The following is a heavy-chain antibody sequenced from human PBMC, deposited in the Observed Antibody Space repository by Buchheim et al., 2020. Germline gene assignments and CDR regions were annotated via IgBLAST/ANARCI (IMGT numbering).Heavy chain of an antibody. V-gene: IGHV4-59*05. CDR3: ARTTVLIRPNDS. CDR1: GFTFSSYSMN. Sequence: VQLVESGGGLVKPGGSLRLSCAASGFTFSSYSMNWVRQAPGKGLEWIGSIYYSGSTQYNPSLKSRVTISADTSKNQFSLKLSSVTAADTAVYYCARTTVLIRPNDSWGQGTL. D-gene: IGHD4-23*01. J-gene: IGHJ4*02. CDR2: IYYSGST.